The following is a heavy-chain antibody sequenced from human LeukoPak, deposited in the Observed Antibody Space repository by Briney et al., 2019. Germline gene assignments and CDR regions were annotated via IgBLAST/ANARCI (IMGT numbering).Heavy chain of an antibody. J-gene: IGHJ4*02. D-gene: IGHD3-22*01. Sequence: PSETLSLTCTVSGGSISSGGYYWSWIRQHPGKGLEWIGYIYYSGSTYYNPSLKSRVTISVDTSKNQFSLKLSSVTAADTAVYYCARADDSSGSTDYWGQGTLVTVSS. V-gene: IGHV4-31*03. CDR2: IYYSGST. CDR1: GGSISSGGYY. CDR3: ARADDSSGSTDY.